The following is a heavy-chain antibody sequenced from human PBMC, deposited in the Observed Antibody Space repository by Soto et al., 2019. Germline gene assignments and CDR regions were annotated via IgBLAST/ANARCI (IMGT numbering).Heavy chain of an antibody. CDR3: VKDFEGYDFWSGYYRLRDYYYYGMDV. V-gene: IGHV3-64D*06. CDR2: ISSNGGSA. CDR1: GFTFSSYA. D-gene: IGHD3-3*01. Sequence: VGSLRLSCSASGFTFSSYAMHWVRHAPGKGLENVSAISSNGGSAYYADSVKGRFTISRDNSKNTLYLQMSSLRAEDTAVYYCVKDFEGYDFWSGYYRLRDYYYYGMDVWGQGTTVTVSS. J-gene: IGHJ6*02.